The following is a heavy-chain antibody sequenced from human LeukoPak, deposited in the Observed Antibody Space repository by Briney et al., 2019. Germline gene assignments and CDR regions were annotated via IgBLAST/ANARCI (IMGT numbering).Heavy chain of an antibody. J-gene: IGHJ4*02. CDR2: ISSSGSTI. CDR1: GFTFSSYE. CDR3: ARIGFKGDCSGGSCRAPPDY. D-gene: IGHD2-15*01. Sequence: GGSLRLSRAASGFTFSSYEMNWVRQAPGKGLEWVSYISSSGSTIYYADSVKGRFTISRDNAKNSLCLQMNSLRAEDTAVYYCARIGFKGDCSGGSCRAPPDYWGQGTLVTVSS. V-gene: IGHV3-48*03.